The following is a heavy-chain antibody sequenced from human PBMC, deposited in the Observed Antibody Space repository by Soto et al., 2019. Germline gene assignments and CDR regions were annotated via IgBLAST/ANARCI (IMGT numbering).Heavy chain of an antibody. J-gene: IGHJ3*01. CDR2: ISHDGSNK. CDR3: AKDHNTRWLPPSPAVAL. V-gene: IGHV3-30*18. D-gene: IGHD5-12*01. Sequence: QVQLVESGGGVVQPGRSLRLSCAASGFTFSNYGMHWVRRAPGNGLEWVTIISHDGSNKDYADSVKGRFTVSRDNSRNTLYLQMNSLSADDTAVYYCAKDHNTRWLPPSPAVALWGQGTMVTVSS. CDR1: GFTFSNYG.